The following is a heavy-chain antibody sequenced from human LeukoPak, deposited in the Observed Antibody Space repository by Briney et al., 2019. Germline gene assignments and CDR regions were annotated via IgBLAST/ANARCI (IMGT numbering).Heavy chain of an antibody. CDR3: AREGPISIAADTPFDY. J-gene: IGHJ4*02. Sequence: SETLSLTCTVSGGSISSYYWSWIRQPVGKGLEWIGRIYTSGSTNYNPSLKSRVTMSVDTSKNQFSLKLSSVTAADTAVYYCAREGPISIAADTPFDYWGQGTLVTVSS. D-gene: IGHD6-13*01. CDR1: GGSISSYY. CDR2: IYTSGST. V-gene: IGHV4-4*07.